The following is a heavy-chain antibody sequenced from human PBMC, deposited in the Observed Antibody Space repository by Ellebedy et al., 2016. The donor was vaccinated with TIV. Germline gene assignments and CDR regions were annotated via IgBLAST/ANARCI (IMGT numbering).Heavy chain of an antibody. V-gene: IGHV3-30-3*01. CDR2: ISYDGTTK. D-gene: IGHD4-23*01. CDR1: GFTFSNYA. CDR3: ARAPDNGGTSGLYYLDY. J-gene: IGHJ4*02. Sequence: GGSLRLSXAGSGFTFSNYAIHWVRQAPGKELEWLSVISYDGTTKFYSDSVKGRFTISRDNSKNTLYLQMNSLRSEDTAVYFCARAPDNGGTSGLYYLDYWGQGTLVTVSS.